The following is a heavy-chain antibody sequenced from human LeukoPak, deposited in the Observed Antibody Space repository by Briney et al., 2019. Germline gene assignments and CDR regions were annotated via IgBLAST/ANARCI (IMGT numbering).Heavy chain of an antibody. J-gene: IGHJ3*02. CDR3: ARIDDYYGSGSYAFDI. V-gene: IGHV3-74*01. Sequence: GGSLRLSCAASGFTLSGYWIHWVRQAPGKGLVWVARINPDGSITSYADSVKGRFTISRDNSKNTLYLQMNSLRAEDTAVYYCARIDDYYGSGSYAFDIWGQGTMVTVSS. D-gene: IGHD3-10*01. CDR1: GFTLSGYW. CDR2: INPDGSIT.